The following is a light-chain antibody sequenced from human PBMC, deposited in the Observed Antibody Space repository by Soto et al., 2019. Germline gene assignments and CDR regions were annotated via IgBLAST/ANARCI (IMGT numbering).Light chain of an antibody. J-gene: IGLJ2*01. CDR2: DVT. Sequence: QSALTQPRSVSGSPGQSVTISCTGTISDVGDYNFVSWYQQHPGKAPKLMIYDVTKRPSGVPDRFSGSKSGNTASLTISGLQAEDEADYYCCSYAGSYSMVFGGGTQLTVL. CDR1: ISDVGDYNF. CDR3: CSYAGSYSMV. V-gene: IGLV2-11*01.